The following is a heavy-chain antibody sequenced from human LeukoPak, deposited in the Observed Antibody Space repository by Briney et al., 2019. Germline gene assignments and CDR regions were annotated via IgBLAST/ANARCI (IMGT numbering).Heavy chain of an antibody. CDR1: GFTFSTYW. CDR2: INQDGSTT. D-gene: IGHD3-3*01. V-gene: IGHV3-74*01. J-gene: IGHJ6*02. CDR3: ANDLSYGMDV. Sequence: PGESLRLSCAVSGFTFSTYWMHWVRQAPGKGLVWVSIINQDGSTTNYADSVKGRFTISRDNAKDTLFLQMNSLRAEDTAFYYCANDLSYGMDVWGQGTTVTVSS.